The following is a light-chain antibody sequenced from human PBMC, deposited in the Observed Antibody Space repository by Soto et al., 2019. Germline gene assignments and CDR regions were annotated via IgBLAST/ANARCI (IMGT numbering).Light chain of an antibody. CDR2: GAS. Sequence: IVLTQSPGTLSLSPGDRATLSCRASQGVSANYLAWYQQKLGQAPRLLIFGASSRATGIPDRFSGNGSGTDFTLTSSRREPEDCAVYYCLQYGRTPFTFGPGTKVDIK. J-gene: IGKJ3*01. V-gene: IGKV3-20*01. CDR1: QGVSANY. CDR3: LQYGRTPFT.